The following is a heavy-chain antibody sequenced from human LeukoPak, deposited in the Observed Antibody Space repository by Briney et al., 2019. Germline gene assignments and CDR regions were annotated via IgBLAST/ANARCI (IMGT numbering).Heavy chain of an antibody. D-gene: IGHD3-10*01. CDR1: GGSISNYY. V-gene: IGHV4-59*01. CDR2: IPYSGST. J-gene: IGHJ4*02. CDR3: ARGPRVTFDY. Sequence: SETLSLTCTVSGGSISNYYWSWIRQPPGKGLEWIGYIPYSGSTSYNPSLKSRVTISVDTSKNQFSLKLSSMTAADTAVYYCARGPRVTFDYWGQGTLVTVSS.